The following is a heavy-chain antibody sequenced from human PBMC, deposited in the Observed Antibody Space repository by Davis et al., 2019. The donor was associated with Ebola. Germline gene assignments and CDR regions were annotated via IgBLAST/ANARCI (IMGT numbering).Heavy chain of an antibody. D-gene: IGHD1-7*01. V-gene: IGHV4-39*01. J-gene: IGHJ4*02. Sequence: PGGSLRLSCGVSGGSASTSYSSGWVRQPPGKGLEWIAGVFITGNSYYNPSLKSRVTISVETSTKQFSLRLSSVTAADTAIYYCAGLSPLGTTVDYWGQGTLVTVSS. CDR1: GGSASTSYS. CDR2: VFITGNS. CDR3: AGLSPLGTTVDY.